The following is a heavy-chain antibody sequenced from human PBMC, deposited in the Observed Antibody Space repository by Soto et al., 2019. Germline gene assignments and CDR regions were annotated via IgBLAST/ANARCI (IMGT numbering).Heavy chain of an antibody. V-gene: IGHV1-69*05. J-gene: IGHJ6*02. CDR2: TMPVFRTP. CDR1: GGTFRTAA. CDR3: ARDNDRPQLGGNYYYILDV. Sequence: QVQLEQSGAEVKKPGSSVKVSCTASGGTFRTAAISWVRQAPGQGPEWMGGTMPVFRTPDYAQKFQGRVTITSDESTNTAYMELSGVRSDDTAVYYCARDNDRPQLGGNYYYILDVWGQGTTITVSS. D-gene: IGHD2-8*01.